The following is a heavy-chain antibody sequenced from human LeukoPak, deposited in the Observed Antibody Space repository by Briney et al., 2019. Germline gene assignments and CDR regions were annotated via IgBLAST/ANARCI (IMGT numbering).Heavy chain of an antibody. J-gene: IGHJ4*02. CDR2: ISWNSGSI. Sequence: GGSLRLSCAASGFTFDDYAMHWVRQAPGKGLEWVSGISWNSGSIGYADSVKGRFTISRDNAKNSLYLQMNNLRAEDMALYYCAKGLASSGYYHDLDYWGQGTLVTVSS. D-gene: IGHD3-22*01. V-gene: IGHV3-9*03. CDR3: AKGLASSGYYHDLDY. CDR1: GFTFDDYA.